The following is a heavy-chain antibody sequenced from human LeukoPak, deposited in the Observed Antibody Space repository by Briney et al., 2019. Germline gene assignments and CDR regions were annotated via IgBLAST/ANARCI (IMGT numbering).Heavy chain of an antibody. CDR3: ARDPYGDYVFDY. Sequence: PGGSLRLSCAASGFTFSSYAMSWVRQAPWKGLEWVSGISVSGVSTYYADSVKGRFTISRDNSKNTLYLQMNSLRAEDTALYYCARDPYGDYVFDYWGQGTLVPVSS. CDR2: ISVSGVST. J-gene: IGHJ4*02. V-gene: IGHV3-23*01. D-gene: IGHD4-17*01. CDR1: GFTFSSYA.